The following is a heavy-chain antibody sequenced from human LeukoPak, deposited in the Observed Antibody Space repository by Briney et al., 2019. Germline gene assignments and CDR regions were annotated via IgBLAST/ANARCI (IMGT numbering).Heavy chain of an antibody. CDR1: GGSFSGYY. J-gene: IGHJ5*02. D-gene: IGHD4-17*01. CDR3: ANGDYVSDWFDP. V-gene: IGHV4-34*01. Sequence: SETLSLTCAVYGGSFSGYYWSWIRQPPGKGLEWIGNIYHSGSTYYNPSLKSRVTISVDTSKNQFSLKLSSVTAADTAVYYCANGDYVSDWFDPWGQGTLVTVSS. CDR2: IYHSGST.